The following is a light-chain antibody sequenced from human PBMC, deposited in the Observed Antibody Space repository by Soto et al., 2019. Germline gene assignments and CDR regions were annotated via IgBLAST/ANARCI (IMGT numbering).Light chain of an antibody. J-gene: IGLJ2*01. CDR1: SGHSSYA. V-gene: IGLV4-69*01. Sequence: QSVLTQSPSASASLGASVKLTCTLSSGHSSYAIAWHQQQPEKGPRYLMKLNSDGSHSKGDGIPDRFSGSSSGAERYLTISSLQSNDAADYYCQTLGTGIQVFGGGTKVTVL. CDR3: QTLGTGIQV. CDR2: LNSDGSH.